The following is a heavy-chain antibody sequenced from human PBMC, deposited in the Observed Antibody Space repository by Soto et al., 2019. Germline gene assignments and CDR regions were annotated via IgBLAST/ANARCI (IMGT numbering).Heavy chain of an antibody. CDR3: AKEIGDYYYGSGSYYYRYGMDV. CDR1: GFTFSSYG. V-gene: IGHV3-30*18. J-gene: IGHJ6*02. D-gene: IGHD3-10*01. Sequence: GGSLRLSCAASGFTFSSYGMHWVRQAPGKGLEWVAVISYDGSNKYYADSVKGRFTISRDNSKNTLYLQMNSLRAEDTAVYYCAKEIGDYYYGSGSYYYRYGMDVWGQGTTVTVS. CDR2: ISYDGSNK.